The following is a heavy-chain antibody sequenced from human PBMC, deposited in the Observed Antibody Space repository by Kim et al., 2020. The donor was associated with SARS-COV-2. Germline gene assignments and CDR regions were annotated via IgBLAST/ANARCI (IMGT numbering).Heavy chain of an antibody. J-gene: IGHJ5*02. D-gene: IGHD1-26*01. CDR3: AEGEGWFDP. CDR2: GNT. V-gene: IGHV1-18*01. Sequence: GNTNYARKLQGRVTMTTDTSTSTAYMELRSLRSDDTAVYYCAEGEGWFDPWGQGTLVTVSS.